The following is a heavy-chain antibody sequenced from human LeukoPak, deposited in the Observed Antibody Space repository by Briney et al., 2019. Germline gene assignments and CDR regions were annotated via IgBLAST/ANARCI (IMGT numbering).Heavy chain of an antibody. V-gene: IGHV3-9*01. Sequence: GRSLRLSCAASRFTFDGYAMHWVRQAPGKGLEWVSSISWNSGNTDYAASVKGRFTISRDNAKKSLHLQMNGLRAEDTALYYCAKSGTYSSSSGYIDSWGQGTLVTVSS. D-gene: IGHD6-6*01. CDR2: ISWNSGNT. J-gene: IGHJ4*02. CDR3: AKSGTYSSSSGYIDS. CDR1: RFTFDGYA.